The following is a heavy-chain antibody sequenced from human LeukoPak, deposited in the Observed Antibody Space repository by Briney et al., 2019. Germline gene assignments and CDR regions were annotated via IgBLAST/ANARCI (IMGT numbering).Heavy chain of an antibody. V-gene: IGHV4-59*01. CDR3: ARRGSSSWYFDY. CDR1: GGSISSYY. Sequence: SETLSLTCTVSGGSISSYYWSRIRQPPGKGLEWIGYIYYSGSTNYNPSLKSRVTISVETSKNQFSLKLSSVTTADTAVYYCARRGSSSWYFDYWGQGTLVTVSS. J-gene: IGHJ4*02. D-gene: IGHD6-13*01. CDR2: IYYSGST.